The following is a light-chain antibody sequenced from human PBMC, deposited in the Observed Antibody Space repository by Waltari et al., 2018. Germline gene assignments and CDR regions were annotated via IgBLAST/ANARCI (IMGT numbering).Light chain of an antibody. CDR3: QHYHTLPLS. CDR1: QAINNY. Sequence: DIQITQSPSSLSASVGDRVTITCRTSQAINNYLNWYQQKPGKAPNLLIYNTNRLKSGIPSRFRASGSGPDFTLTISSLQPEDVATYYFQHYHTLPLSFGPGTQLDVK. J-gene: IGKJ3*01. CDR2: NTN. V-gene: IGKV1-39*01.